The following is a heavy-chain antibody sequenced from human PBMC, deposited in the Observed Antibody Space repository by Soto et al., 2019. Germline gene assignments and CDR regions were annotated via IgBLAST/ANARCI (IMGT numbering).Heavy chain of an antibody. CDR1: GFTFDNYA. J-gene: IGHJ4*02. V-gene: IGHV3-23*01. CDR2: ISGSGGAT. Sequence: PGGSLRLSCAASGFTFDNYAMNWVRQAPGKGLEWVAHISGSGGATKYADSVKGRFSISKDNSKNTLYLQMNSLRAEDTAVYYCAKALLADPDVFPGYWGQGTLVTVSS. CDR3: AKALLADPDVFPGY. D-gene: IGHD2-21*01.